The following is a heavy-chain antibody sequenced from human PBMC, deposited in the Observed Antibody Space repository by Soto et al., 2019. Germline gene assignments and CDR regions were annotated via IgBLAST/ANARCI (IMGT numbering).Heavy chain of an antibody. CDR2: MSGNGGET. Sequence: GGSLRLSCAASGLIFRNYAMTWVRQAPGKGLGWGSTMSGNGGETFYADSVEGRLTISRDNSENTVYLQMNSLRSEDTAVYYCTKGGHASFYDFWGQGTLVTVYS. V-gene: IGHV3-23*01. D-gene: IGHD3-3*01. J-gene: IGHJ4*02. CDR3: TKGGHASFYDF. CDR1: GLIFRNYA.